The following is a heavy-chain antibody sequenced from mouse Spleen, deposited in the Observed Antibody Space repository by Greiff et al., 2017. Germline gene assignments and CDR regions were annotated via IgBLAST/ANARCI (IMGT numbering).Heavy chain of an antibody. D-gene: IGHD2-4*01. CDR2: ILPGSGST. CDR3: AREVYDYDEGFDY. J-gene: IGHJ2*01. V-gene: IGHV1-9*01. Sequence: VQLQQSGAELMKPGASVKISCKATGYTFSSYWIEWVKQRPGHGLEWIGEILPGSGSTNYNEKFKGKATFTADTSSNTAYMQLSSLTSEDSAVYYCAREVYDYDEGFDYWGQGTTLTVSS. CDR1: GYTFSSYW.